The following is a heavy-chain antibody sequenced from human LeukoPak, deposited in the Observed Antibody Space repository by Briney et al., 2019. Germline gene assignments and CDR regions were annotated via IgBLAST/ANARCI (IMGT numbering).Heavy chain of an antibody. J-gene: IGHJ4*02. CDR2: IIGSGGST. D-gene: IGHD2-15*01. V-gene: IGHV3-23*01. CDR1: GFTFSTDV. CDR3: ASRDPCSGGACYGLGY. Sequence: GGSLRLSCAASGFTFSTDVMNWVRQAPGKGLEWVSGIIGSGGSTYYADSAKGRFTISRDTSKNTLYLQMNSLRAEDTAVYYCASRDPCSGGACYGLGYWGRGSLVTVSS.